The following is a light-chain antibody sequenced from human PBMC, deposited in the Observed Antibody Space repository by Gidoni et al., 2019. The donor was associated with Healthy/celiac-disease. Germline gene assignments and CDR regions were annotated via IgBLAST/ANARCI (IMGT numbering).Light chain of an antibody. CDR2: DAS. CDR3: QQYDNLPLT. CDR1: QDISNY. Sequence: DIQITQSPSSLSASVGERVTISCQASQDISNYLNWYQQKPGKAPKLLIYDASNLETGGPSRFSGSGSGTDFTCTISSLQPEDIATYYWQQYDNLPLTFGHGTKVDIK. J-gene: IGKJ3*01. V-gene: IGKV1-33*01.